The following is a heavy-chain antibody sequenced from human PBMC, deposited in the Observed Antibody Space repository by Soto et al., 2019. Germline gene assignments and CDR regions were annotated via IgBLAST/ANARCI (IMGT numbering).Heavy chain of an antibody. CDR3: ARIRGYWYGLDV. CDR2: ITGTGGNT. V-gene: IGHV3-23*01. Sequence: GGSLRLSCAGSGFTPSTYGMTWVRQAPGKGLEWVSAITGTGGNTYYVDSVKGRFTSSRDNPKNMLYLQMNSVRVEDTAVYYCARIRGYWYGLDVWGQGTTVTVS. CDR1: GFTPSTYG. J-gene: IGHJ6*02.